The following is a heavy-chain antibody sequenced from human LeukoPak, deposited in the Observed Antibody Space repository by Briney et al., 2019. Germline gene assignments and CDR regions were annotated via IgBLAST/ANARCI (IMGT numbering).Heavy chain of an antibody. J-gene: IGHJ3*02. Sequence: PSETLSLTCTVSGGSISSYYWSWIRQPPGKGLEWIGYIYYSGSTNYNPSLKSRVTISVDTSKNQFSLKLSSVTAADTAVYYCARHGVYSGSYPPLNAFDIWGQGTMVTVSS. V-gene: IGHV4-59*01. CDR3: ARHGVYSGSYPPLNAFDI. CDR2: IYYSGST. CDR1: GGSISSYY. D-gene: IGHD1-26*01.